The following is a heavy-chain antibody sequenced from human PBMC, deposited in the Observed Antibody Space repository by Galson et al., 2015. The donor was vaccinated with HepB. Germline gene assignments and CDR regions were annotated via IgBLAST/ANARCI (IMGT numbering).Heavy chain of an antibody. CDR3: ARGDQSGGDYDWFDP. CDR2: VIPMFGKA. V-gene: IGHV1-69*06. CDR1: GGSFSYYA. J-gene: IGHJ5*02. Sequence: SVKVSCKASGGSFSYYAISWVRQAPGQGLEWMGGVIPMFGKANYAQKFQGRVTITADKSTGTAYMELCSLRSEDTAVYYCARGDQSGGDYDWFDPWGQGTLVTVSS. D-gene: IGHD4-17*01.